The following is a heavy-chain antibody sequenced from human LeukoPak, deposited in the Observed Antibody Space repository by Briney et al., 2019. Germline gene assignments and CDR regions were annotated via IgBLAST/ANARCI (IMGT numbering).Heavy chain of an antibody. Sequence: SETLSLTCTVSGGSISTYYWSWIRQSPGEGLEWIGSIYYSGSTNYNPSLKSRVTISVDTSKNQFSLELSSVTAADTAVYYCAVNLTKHTFDIWGQGTMVTVSS. CDR1: GGSISTYY. J-gene: IGHJ3*02. CDR3: AVNLTKHTFDI. V-gene: IGHV4-59*08. D-gene: IGHD1-1*01. CDR2: IYYSGST.